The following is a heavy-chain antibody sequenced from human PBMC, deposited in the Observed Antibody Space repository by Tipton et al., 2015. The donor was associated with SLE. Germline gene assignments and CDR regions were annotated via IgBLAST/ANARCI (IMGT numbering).Heavy chain of an antibody. CDR1: GYFISGGYF. CDR2: IYHRGST. D-gene: IGHD3-16*01. J-gene: IGHJ3*02. CDR3: ARMGLYARDAFDI. V-gene: IGHV4-38-2*02. Sequence: LRLSCTVSGYFISGGYFWGWIRQPPGKGLEWIGSIYHRGSTYYNPSLTRRVTIAIDTSKNQISLKLTSVTAADTAVHYCARMGLYARDAFDIWGQGTTVTVSS.